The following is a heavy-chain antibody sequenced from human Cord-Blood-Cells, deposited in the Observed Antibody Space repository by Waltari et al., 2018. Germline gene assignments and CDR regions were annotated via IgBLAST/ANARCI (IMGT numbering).Heavy chain of an antibody. J-gene: IGHJ4*02. CDR1: GYSISSGYY. CDR2: IYHSGRT. D-gene: IGHD5-12*01. Sequence: QVQLQESGPGLVKPSETLSLTCAVSGYSISSGYYWGWIRQPPGKGLEWIGSIYHSGRTYYNPSLKSRVTISVDTSKNQFSLKLSSVTAADTAVYYCARIRRDGYNYYFDYWGQGTLVTVSS. V-gene: IGHV4-38-2*01. CDR3: ARIRRDGYNYYFDY.